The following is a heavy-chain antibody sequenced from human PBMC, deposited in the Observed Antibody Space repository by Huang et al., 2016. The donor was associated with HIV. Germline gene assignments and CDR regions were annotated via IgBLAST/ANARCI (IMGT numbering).Heavy chain of an antibody. CDR1: GFTFATYG. D-gene: IGHD6-13*01. J-gene: IGHJ4*02. Sequence: QVQLVESGGGVVQPGGALGLSCAASGFTFATYGMHWVRPAPGKGVEWVGIIRADDTDKYYADSVKGRFTASRDNSKNTLFLHMNSLRPEDTALYYCAKIPPLHANLATSGPGPVDYWGQGTLVTVSS. CDR2: IRADDTDK. V-gene: IGHV3-30*02. CDR3: AKIPPLHANLATSGPGPVDY.